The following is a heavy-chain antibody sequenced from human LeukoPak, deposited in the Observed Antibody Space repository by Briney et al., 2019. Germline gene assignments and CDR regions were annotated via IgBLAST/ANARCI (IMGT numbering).Heavy chain of an antibody. CDR2: INPNSGGT. CDR1: GYTFTGYY. J-gene: IGHJ4*02. CDR3: AAGFGELMAEGFDY. Sequence: ASVKVSCKASGYTFTGYYMHWVRQAPGQGLEWMGWINPNSGGTNYAQKFQGRVTMTGDTSISTAYMELRSLRSDHTAVYYCAAGFGELMAEGFDYWGQGTLVTVSS. V-gene: IGHV1-2*02. D-gene: IGHD3-10*01.